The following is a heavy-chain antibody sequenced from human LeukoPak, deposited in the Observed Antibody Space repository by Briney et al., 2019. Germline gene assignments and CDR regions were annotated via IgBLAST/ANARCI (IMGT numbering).Heavy chain of an antibody. CDR2: INWNGGST. V-gene: IGHV3-20*04. D-gene: IGHD3-10*01. CDR1: GFTFDDYG. CDR3: ARVRGVIISPVGDLDY. Sequence: GGSLRLSCAASGFTFDDYGMSWVRHAPGKGLEWVSGINWNGGSTGYADSVKGRFTISRDNAKNSLYLQMNSLRAEDTALYYCARVRGVIISPVGDLDYWGQGTLVTVSS. J-gene: IGHJ4*02.